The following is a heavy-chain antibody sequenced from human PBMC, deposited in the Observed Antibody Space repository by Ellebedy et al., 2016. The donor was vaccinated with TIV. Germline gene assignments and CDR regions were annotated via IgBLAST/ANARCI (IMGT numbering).Heavy chain of an antibody. J-gene: IGHJ6*02. CDR3: AKDRGNYGGAPYNGMDI. Sequence: GESLKISCVASGYTFSDHTMSWVRQAPGKGLEWLSYISHNAIHYSESVKGRFTISRDNSKNMLYLQMNSLRTEDTAVHYCAKDRGNYGGAPYNGMDIWGQGTTVTVSS. CDR1: GYTFSDHT. V-gene: IGHV3-48*01. D-gene: IGHD3-10*01. CDR2: ISHNAI.